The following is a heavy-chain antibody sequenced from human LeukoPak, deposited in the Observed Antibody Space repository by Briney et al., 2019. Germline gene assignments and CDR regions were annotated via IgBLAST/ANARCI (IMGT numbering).Heavy chain of an antibody. D-gene: IGHD3-10*01. CDR2: IWYDGSNK. V-gene: IGHV3-33*01. CDR1: GFTFSSYG. CDR3: ARVRQGITMVRGVIPPLDY. J-gene: IGHJ4*02. Sequence: GGSLRLSCAASGFTFSSYGMHWVRQAPGKGLEWVAVIWYDGSNKYYADSVKGRFTISRDNSKNTLYLQMNSLRAEDTAVYYCARVRQGITMVRGVIPPLDYWGQGTLVTVSS.